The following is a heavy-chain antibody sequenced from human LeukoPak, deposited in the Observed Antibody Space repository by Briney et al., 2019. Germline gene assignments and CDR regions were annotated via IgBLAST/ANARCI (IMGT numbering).Heavy chain of an antibody. V-gene: IGHV2-5*02. J-gene: IGHJ4*02. CDR3: AHRSRGYGYGIDY. D-gene: IGHD5-18*01. CDR2: ISWDDTK. Sequence: SGLTLVKPTQTLTLTCTFSGFSFSTSAAGVGWIRQPPGKALEWLALISWDDTKHYSPSLKSRLTITKDTSKNQVVLIMTNMDPVDTATYYCAHRSRGYGYGIDYWGQGALVTVSS. CDR1: GFSFSTSAAG.